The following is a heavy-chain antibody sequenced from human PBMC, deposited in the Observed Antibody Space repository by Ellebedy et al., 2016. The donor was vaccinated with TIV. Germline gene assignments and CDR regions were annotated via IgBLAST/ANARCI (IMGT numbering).Heavy chain of an antibody. CDR2: ISYSGDLM. J-gene: IGHJ4*02. CDR3: ARLGVIAAAGASDY. Sequence: GESLKISCAASGFTFSGYYMSWFRQAPGMGPEWVSYISYSGDLMYYADSVKGRFTTSRDNAGNSLYLQMNSLRAEDTAVYYCARLGVIAAAGASDYWGQGTLVIVSS. V-gene: IGHV3-11*01. D-gene: IGHD6-13*01. CDR1: GFTFSGYY.